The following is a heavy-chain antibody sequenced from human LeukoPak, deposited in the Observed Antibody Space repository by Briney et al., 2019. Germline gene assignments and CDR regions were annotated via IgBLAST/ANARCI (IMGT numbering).Heavy chain of an antibody. V-gene: IGHV4-34*01. CDR3: ARGKAIGTLDY. CDR1: GGSFSGYY. CDR2: INHSGST. J-gene: IGHJ4*02. Sequence: SETLPLTCAVYGGSFSGYYWSWIRQPPGKGLEWIGEINHSGSTNYNPSLKSRVTISVDTSKNQFSLKLSSVTAADTAVYYCARGKAIGTLDYWGQGTLVTVSS.